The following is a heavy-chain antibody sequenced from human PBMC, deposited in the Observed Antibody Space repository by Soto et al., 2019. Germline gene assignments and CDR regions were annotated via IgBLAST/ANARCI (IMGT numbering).Heavy chain of an antibody. V-gene: IGHV3-48*01. CDR1: GFTFRNYG. D-gene: IGHD6-13*01. CDR3: ARGRIAAPGNSDFDS. J-gene: IGHJ4*02. Sequence: GGSLRLSCAASGFTFRNYGMNWVRQAPGKGLEWVSYIGIGSSTKYYADSVKGRFTISRDNAKNSLYLQMNSLRAEDTAVYYCARGRIAAPGNSDFDSWGQGALVTVSS. CDR2: IGIGSSTK.